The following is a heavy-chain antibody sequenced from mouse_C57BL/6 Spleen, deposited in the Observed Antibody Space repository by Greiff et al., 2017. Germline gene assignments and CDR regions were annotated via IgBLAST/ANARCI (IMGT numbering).Heavy chain of an antibody. CDR1: GFTFSSYA. CDR2: ISDGGSYT. J-gene: IGHJ3*01. CDR3: ARERGGSSPSWFAY. Sequence: EVKLMESGGGLVKPGGSLKLSCAASGFTFSSYAMSWVRQTPEKRLEWVATISDGGSYTYYPDNVKGRFTISRDNAKNNLYLQMSHLKSEDTAMYYCARERGGSSPSWFAYWGQGTLVTVSA. V-gene: IGHV5-4*01. D-gene: IGHD1-1*01.